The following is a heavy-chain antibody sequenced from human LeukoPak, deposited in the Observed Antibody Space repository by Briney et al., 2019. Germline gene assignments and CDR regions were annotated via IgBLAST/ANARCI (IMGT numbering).Heavy chain of an antibody. J-gene: IGHJ5*02. D-gene: IGHD2-2*01. CDR3: ASRPVVPAATYNWFDP. Sequence: SETLSLTCTVSGGSISSSSYYWGWIRQPPGKGLEWIGGIYYSGSTYYNPSLKSRVTISVDTSKNQFSLKLSSVTAADTAVYYCASRPVVPAATYNWFDPWGQGTLVTVSS. CDR2: IYYSGST. CDR1: GGSISSSSYY. V-gene: IGHV4-39*01.